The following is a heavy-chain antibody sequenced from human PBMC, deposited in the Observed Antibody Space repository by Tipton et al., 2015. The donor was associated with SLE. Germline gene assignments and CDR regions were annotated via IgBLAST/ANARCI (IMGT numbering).Heavy chain of an antibody. CDR2: VYHNGIT. J-gene: IGHJ4*02. V-gene: IGHV4-39*07. CDR1: GGSISSSTYY. Sequence: TLSLTCTVSGGSISSSTYYWGWIRQPPGKGLGWIGRVYHNGITDYNPSLRSRVTTSVDTSKNHFSLKVRSVTAADTAVYYCARLVGGWHYFDYWGQGMLVSVSS. CDR3: ARLVGGWHYFDY. D-gene: IGHD6-19*01.